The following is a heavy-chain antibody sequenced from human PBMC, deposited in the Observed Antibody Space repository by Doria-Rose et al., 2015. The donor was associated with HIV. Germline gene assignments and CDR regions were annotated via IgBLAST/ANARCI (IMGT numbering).Heavy chain of an antibody. V-gene: IGHV2-26*01. CDR1: GVSLSSPGMG. Sequence: QVTLKESGPVLVKPTETLTLTCTVSGVSLSSPGMGVSWIRQPPGKALEWLANIFSDDERSYKTSLKSRLTISRATSKSQLVLTMTDMDPVDTATYYCARIKSSGWYHKYYFDCWGQGTLVIVSA. CDR2: IFSDDER. D-gene: IGHD6-13*01. J-gene: IGHJ4*02. CDR3: ARIKSSGWYHKYYFDC.